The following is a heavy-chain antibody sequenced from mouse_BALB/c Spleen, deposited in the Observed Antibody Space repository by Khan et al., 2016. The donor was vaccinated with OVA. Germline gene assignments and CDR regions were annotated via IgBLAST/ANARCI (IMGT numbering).Heavy chain of an antibody. V-gene: IGHV1S136*01. CDR2: INPYNDGT. CDR3: ARYASAPYYAMDY. Sequence: VQLQQPGPELVKPGASVKMSCKTSGYTFTNYIMHWVKQKPGQGLEWIGYINPYNDGTTYNENFRGKATLTSDKSSSTAYMELSSLTSEDSAVYYCARYASAPYYAMDYWGQGTSVTVSS. J-gene: IGHJ4*01. CDR1: GYTFTNYI. D-gene: IGHD6-1*01.